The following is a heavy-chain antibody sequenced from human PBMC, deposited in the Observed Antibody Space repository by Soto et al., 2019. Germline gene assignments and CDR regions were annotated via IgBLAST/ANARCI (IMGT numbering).Heavy chain of an antibody. V-gene: IGHV3-23*01. D-gene: IGHD2-21*01. CDR1: GFTFSSYA. CDR2: ISGSGGST. J-gene: IGHJ4*02. Sequence: GGSLRLSCAASGFTFSSYAMSWVRQAPGKGLEWVSAISGSGGSTYYADSVKGRFTISRDNSKNTLYLQMNSLRAEDTDVYYCAKDLGYSVGFDYWGQGTLVTVSS. CDR3: AKDLGYSVGFDY.